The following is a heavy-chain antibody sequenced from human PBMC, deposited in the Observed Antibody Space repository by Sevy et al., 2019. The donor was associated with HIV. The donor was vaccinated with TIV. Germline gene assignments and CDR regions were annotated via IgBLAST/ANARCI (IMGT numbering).Heavy chain of an antibody. J-gene: IGHJ4*02. CDR1: GYTFTDYD. V-gene: IGHV1-8*01. Sequence: ASVKVSCRTSGYTFTDYDIHWVRQAIGHGLEWMGWVNLNSGETGYAQKFQGRVTMTRSTSISTAYMEVSRLTADDTAVYFCARDLGGVTSGFDFWGQGTLVTVSS. CDR3: ARDLGGVTSGFDF. D-gene: IGHD3-16*01. CDR2: VNLNSGET.